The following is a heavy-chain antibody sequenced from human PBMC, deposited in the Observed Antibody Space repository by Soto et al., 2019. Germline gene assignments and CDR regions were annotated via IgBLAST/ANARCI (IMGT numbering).Heavy chain of an antibody. CDR3: ARVFEYSSAPARGSYYYYGMDV. Sequence: QVQLVQSGAEVKKPGSSVKVSCKASGGTFSSYAISWVRQAPGQGLEWMGGIIPIFGTANYAQKFQGRVTITADESTSTDYMELSSLRSEDTAVYYCARVFEYSSAPARGSYYYYGMDVWGQGTTVTVSS. D-gene: IGHD6-6*01. V-gene: IGHV1-69*01. CDR2: IIPIFGTA. J-gene: IGHJ6*02. CDR1: GGTFSSYA.